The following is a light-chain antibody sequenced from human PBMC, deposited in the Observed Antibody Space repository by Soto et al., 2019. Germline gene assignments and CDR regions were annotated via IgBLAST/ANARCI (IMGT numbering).Light chain of an antibody. J-gene: IGKJ4*01. Sequence: AIRMTQSPSSLSASTGDRVTITCRASQGISSYLAWYQQKPGKAPKLLIYGASNLETGVPSRFSGGGSGTHFTFTISSLQPEDFATYYCQQYDSLAQCTFGGGTTVEIE. CDR1: QGISSY. V-gene: IGKV1-8*01. CDR3: QQYDSLAQCT. CDR2: GAS.